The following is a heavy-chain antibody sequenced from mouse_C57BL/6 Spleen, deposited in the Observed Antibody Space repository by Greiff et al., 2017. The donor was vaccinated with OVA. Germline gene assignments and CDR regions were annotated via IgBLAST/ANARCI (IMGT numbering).Heavy chain of an antibody. CDR3: ARSHSSGPYYFDY. CDR2: IYPGGGYT. Sequence: VQLQESGAELVRPGTSVKMSCKASGYTFTNYWIGWAKQRPGHGLEWIGDIYPGGGYTNYNEKFKGKATLTADKSSSTAYMQFSSLTSEDSAIYYCARSHSSGPYYFDYWGQGTTLTVSS. CDR1: GYTFTNYW. J-gene: IGHJ2*01. V-gene: IGHV1-63*01. D-gene: IGHD3-1*01.